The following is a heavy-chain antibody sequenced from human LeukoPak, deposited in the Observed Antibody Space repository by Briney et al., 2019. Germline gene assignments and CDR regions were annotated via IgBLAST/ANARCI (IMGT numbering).Heavy chain of an antibody. J-gene: IGHJ3*02. CDR3: AKDFGGSYSAFDI. CDR1: GFSLRTYA. D-gene: IGHD1-26*01. Sequence: GGSLRLSCAASGFSLRTYAMSWVRQAPGKGLEWVSLISGTIVSTYYADSVKGRFTISRDNSKNTLYLQMDSLAAEDTAVYYCAKDFGGSYSAFDIWGQGTMVTVSS. CDR2: ISGTIVST. V-gene: IGHV3-23*01.